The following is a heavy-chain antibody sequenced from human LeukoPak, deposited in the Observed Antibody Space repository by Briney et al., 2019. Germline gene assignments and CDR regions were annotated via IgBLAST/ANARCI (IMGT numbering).Heavy chain of an antibody. J-gene: IGHJ6*02. V-gene: IGHV1-46*01. CDR3: ARGPDITIFGVVITNYYYYYGMDV. CDR1: GYTFTSYY. Sequence: ASVKVSCKASGYTFTSYYMHWVRQAPGQGLEWMGIINPSGGSTSYAQKFQGRVTMTRDTSTSTVYMELSSLRSEDTAVYYCARGPDITIFGVVITNYYYYYGMDVWGQGTTVTVSS. D-gene: IGHD3-3*01. CDR2: INPSGGST.